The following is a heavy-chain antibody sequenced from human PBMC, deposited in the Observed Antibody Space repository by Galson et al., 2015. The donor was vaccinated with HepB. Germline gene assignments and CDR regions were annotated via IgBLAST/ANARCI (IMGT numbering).Heavy chain of an antibody. J-gene: IGHJ3*02. CDR1: GGTFSSYA. CDR2: IIPIFGIA. Sequence: SVKVSCKASGGTFSSYAISWVRQAPGQGLEWMGGIIPIFGIANYAQKFQGRVTITADESTSTAYMELSSLRSEDTAVYYCARVTVDYYDSRGKAFDIWGQGTMVTVSS. V-gene: IGHV1-69*13. CDR3: ARVTVDYYDSRGKAFDI. D-gene: IGHD3-22*01.